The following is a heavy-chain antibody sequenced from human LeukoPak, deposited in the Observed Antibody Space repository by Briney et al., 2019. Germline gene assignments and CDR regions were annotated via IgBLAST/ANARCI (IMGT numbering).Heavy chain of an antibody. CDR1: GGSFSGYY. Sequence: PSGTLSLTCAVYGGSFSGYYWSWIRQPPGKGLEWIGEINHSGSTNYNPSLKSRVTISVDTSKNQFSLKLSSVTAADTAVYYCASDRADYVWGSYRSTSAFDIWGQGTMVTVSS. CDR3: ASDRADYVWGSYRSTSAFDI. J-gene: IGHJ3*02. CDR2: INHSGST. D-gene: IGHD3-16*02. V-gene: IGHV4-34*01.